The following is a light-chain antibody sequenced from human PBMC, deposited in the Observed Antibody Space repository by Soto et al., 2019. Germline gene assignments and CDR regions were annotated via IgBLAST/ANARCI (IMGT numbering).Light chain of an antibody. Sequence: THSPATVSFSPCEISTLSYMASQNIYYNVDWYQHRPGKAPRLLIYRASTREPGVPARFSGSGSGTEFTLTISRLEPEDFAVYYCQQYGSSHWTFGQGTKVDIK. J-gene: IGKJ1*01. CDR2: RAS. CDR3: QQYGSSHWT. CDR1: QNIYYN. V-gene: IGKV3-20*01.